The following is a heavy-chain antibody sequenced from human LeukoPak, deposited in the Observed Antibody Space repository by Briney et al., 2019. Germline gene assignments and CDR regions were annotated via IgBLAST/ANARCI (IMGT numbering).Heavy chain of an antibody. D-gene: IGHD2-8*01. V-gene: IGHV3-30*02. J-gene: IGHJ4*02. CDR1: GFSFSSYG. CDR2: IRYDGSNK. Sequence: GGSLRLSCAASGFSFSSYGMHWVRQAPGKGLEWVAFIRYDGSNKYYADSVKGRFTISRDNSKNTLYLQMNSLRAEDTAVYYCAKDRSALYCTNGVCQGFDYWGQGTLVTVSS. CDR3: AKDRSALYCTNGVCQGFDY.